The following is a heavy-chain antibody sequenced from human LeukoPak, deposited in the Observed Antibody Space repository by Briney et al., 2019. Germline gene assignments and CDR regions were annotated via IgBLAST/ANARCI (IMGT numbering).Heavy chain of an antibody. CDR2: ISGSGGST. J-gene: IGHJ4*02. CDR1: GFTFSSYA. CDR3: AKAGIAVARSPIDY. D-gene: IGHD6-19*01. V-gene: IGHV3-23*01. Sequence: GGSLRLSCAASGFTFSSYAMSWVRQAPGKGLEWVSAISGSGGSTYYADSVKGRFTISRDNSKNTLYPQMNSLRAEGTAVYYCAKAGIAVARSPIDYWGPGTLVTVSS.